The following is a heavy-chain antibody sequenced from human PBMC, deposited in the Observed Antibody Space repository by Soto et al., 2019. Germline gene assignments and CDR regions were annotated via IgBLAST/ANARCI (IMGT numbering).Heavy chain of an antibody. D-gene: IGHD3-3*01. CDR2: ISYDGSGK. CDR1: GFTFSRYS. CDR3: VCEIFGVVGSAFDY. V-gene: IGHV3-30-3*01. J-gene: IGHJ4*02. Sequence: QVQLVESGGGVVQPGRSLRLSCAASGFTFSRYSMHWVRQAPGKGLEWVAVISYDGSGKYYADSVMGRFTISKDSFKNTLYLQMNSLRAEDTAVYYCVCEIFGVVGSAFDYWGQGTQVTVSS.